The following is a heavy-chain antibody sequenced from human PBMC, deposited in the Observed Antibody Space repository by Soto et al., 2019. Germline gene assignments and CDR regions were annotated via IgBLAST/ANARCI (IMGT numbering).Heavy chain of an antibody. Sequence: VQLVQSGTEVKKPGASVKVSCKASGYIMTTYGVSWVRQAPGQGLEWVGWISAYNDHTNYAQKFQGRGTMTTDTSTSTAYMELRSLKSDYTPVYYCAIGTYLDYWGQGTLVTVSS. V-gene: IGHV1-18*01. CDR1: GYIMTTYG. J-gene: IGHJ4*02. CDR3: AIGTYLDY. CDR2: ISAYNDHT.